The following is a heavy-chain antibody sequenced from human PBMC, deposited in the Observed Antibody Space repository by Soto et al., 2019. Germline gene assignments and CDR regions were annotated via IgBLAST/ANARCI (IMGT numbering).Heavy chain of an antibody. CDR3: AGVWCGWRVWVDY. CDR1: GGSFSGYY. J-gene: IGHJ4*02. V-gene: IGHV4-34*01. Sequence: QVQLQQWGAGLLKPSETLSLTCAVYGGSFSGYYCSWIRQPPGKGLEWIGEINHSGSNNYNPSLKSRITMSVYTCKDHISLKMIYFTAADTAVYYCAGVWCGWRVWVDYWGQGTLVTVSS. D-gene: IGHD6-19*01. CDR2: INHSGSN.